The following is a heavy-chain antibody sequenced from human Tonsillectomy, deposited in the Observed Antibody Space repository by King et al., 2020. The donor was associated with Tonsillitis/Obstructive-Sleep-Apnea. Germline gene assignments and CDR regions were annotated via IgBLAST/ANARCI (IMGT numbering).Heavy chain of an antibody. CDR1: GFTFSSYS. J-gene: IGHJ4*02. CDR2: ISSSSSYI. CDR3: ARDWPCSGGSCSSG. V-gene: IGHV3-21*01. Sequence: VQLVESGGGLVKPGGSLRLSCAASGFTFSSYSMNWVRQAPGKGLEWVSAISSSSSYIYYADSVTGRFTISRDNAKNSLYLQMNSLRAEDTALYYCARDWPCSGGSCSSGWGKGTLATVSS. D-gene: IGHD2-15*01.